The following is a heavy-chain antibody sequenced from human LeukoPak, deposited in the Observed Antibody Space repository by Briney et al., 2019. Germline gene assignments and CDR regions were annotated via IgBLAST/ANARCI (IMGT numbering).Heavy chain of an antibody. Sequence: GASVKVSCKASGYTFTVHYLHWLRQAPGQGLEWMGWIKPDSGATNFAHNFQGRVTMTGDTSINTAYMELSSLTSDDSAMYYWVRGHDYGPDYWGQGTLVTVSA. V-gene: IGHV1-2*02. J-gene: IGHJ4*02. CDR1: GYTFTVHY. D-gene: IGHD4/OR15-4a*01. CDR3: VRGHDYGPDY. CDR2: IKPDSGAT.